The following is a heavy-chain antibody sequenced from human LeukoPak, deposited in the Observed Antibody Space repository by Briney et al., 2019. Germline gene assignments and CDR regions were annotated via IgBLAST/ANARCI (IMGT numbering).Heavy chain of an antibody. Sequence: PGGSLRLSCAASGFTFSSYGMHWVRQAPGKGLEWVAVISYDEVTKHYIDSVKGRFTISRDNSKNTVYLEMNSLRLEDTAVYYCVYCSGGNCYYTVRGWTYWGQGTLVTVSS. CDR2: ISYDEVTK. CDR3: VYCSGGNCYYTVRGWTY. D-gene: IGHD2-15*01. V-gene: IGHV3-30*03. CDR1: GFTFSSYG. J-gene: IGHJ4*02.